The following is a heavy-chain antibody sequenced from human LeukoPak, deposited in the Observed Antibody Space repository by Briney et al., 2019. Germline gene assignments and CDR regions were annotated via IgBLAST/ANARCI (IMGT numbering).Heavy chain of an antibody. CDR2: ISSNGGRT. V-gene: IGHV3-64*01. D-gene: IGHD3-22*01. J-gene: IGHJ4*02. CDR1: GFTFSNYA. Sequence: PGGSLRLSCAASGFTFSNYAMDWVRQAPGKGLEYVSAISSNGGRTYHAHSVKSRFTISTDNTKNTLHLQMGSLRAEDMAVYYCARGSRKHYYYSGYYNYWGQGTLVTVSS. CDR3: ARGSRKHYYYSGYYNY.